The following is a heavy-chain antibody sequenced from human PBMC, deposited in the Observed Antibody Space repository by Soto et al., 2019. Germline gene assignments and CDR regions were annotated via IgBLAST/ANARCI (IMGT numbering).Heavy chain of an antibody. V-gene: IGHV1-2*02. CDR1: GYMFTAFC. CDR2: LNPNSGGT. J-gene: IGHJ4*02. CDR3: ARGYYHDRDLDF. D-gene: IGHD3-22*01. Sequence: ASGMVSCKASGYMFTAFCMHWVRQAPGQGLEWMGWLNPNSGGTTYGQKFQGRVTMTRDKSISTAYMELTKLTSDETAIYFCARGYYHDRDLDFWGQGSLVTVSS.